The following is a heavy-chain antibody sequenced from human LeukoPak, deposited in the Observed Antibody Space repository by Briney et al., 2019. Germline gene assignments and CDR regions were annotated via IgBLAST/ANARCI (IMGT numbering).Heavy chain of an antibody. Sequence: GGSLRLSCAASGFTFSDNYMTWIRQAPGRGLECISYISSDSSYTKYADSVKGRFTISRDNAKNSLYLQMNSLRAEDTAVYYCARVSTAVSLAIDYWGQGTLVTVSS. CDR2: ISSDSSYT. CDR1: GFTFSDNY. V-gene: IGHV3-11*06. CDR3: ARVSTAVSLAIDY. J-gene: IGHJ4*02. D-gene: IGHD6-13*01.